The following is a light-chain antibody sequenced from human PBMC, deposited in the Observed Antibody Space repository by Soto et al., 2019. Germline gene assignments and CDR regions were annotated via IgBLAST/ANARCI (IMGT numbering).Light chain of an antibody. CDR1: SGSVSSSYY. Sequence: QTVVTQEPSFSVPPGGTVTLTCGLSSGSVSSSYYPSWYQQTPGRAPRTLFYNTNIRSSGVPDSFSASVLGNKAALSITGAQADDGSDYCCVRYMGSANALFGVGTQLTVL. V-gene: IGLV8-61*01. CDR2: NTN. J-gene: IGLJ3*02. CDR3: VRYMGSANAL.